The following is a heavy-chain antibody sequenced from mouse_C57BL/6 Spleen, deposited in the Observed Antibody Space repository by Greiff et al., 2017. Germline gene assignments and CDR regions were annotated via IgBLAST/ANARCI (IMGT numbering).Heavy chain of an antibody. CDR1: GFTFSSYA. Sequence: DVMLVESGGGLVKPGGSLKLSCAASGFTFSSYAMSWVRQTPEKRLEWVATISDGGSYTYYPDNVKGRFTISRDNAKNNLYLQMSHLKSEDTAMYYCARDPLNWDVPWFAYWGQGTLVTVSA. CDR2: ISDGGSYT. CDR3: ARDPLNWDVPWFAY. D-gene: IGHD4-1*01. J-gene: IGHJ3*01. V-gene: IGHV5-4*01.